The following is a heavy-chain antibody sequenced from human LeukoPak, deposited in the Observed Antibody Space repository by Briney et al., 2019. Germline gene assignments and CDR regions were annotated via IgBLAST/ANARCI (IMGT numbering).Heavy chain of an antibody. V-gene: IGHV1-18*01. J-gene: IGHJ4*02. CDR3: ATGRRSGYDYGYSPDFDY. CDR2: ISAYNGNT. CDR1: GYTFTSYG. D-gene: IGHD5-12*01. Sequence: ASVKVSCKASGYTFTSYGISWVRQAPGQGLEWMGWISAYNGNTNYAQKLQGRVTMTTDTSTSTAYMELRSLRSDDTAVYYCATGRRSGYDYGYSPDFDYWGQGTLVTVSS.